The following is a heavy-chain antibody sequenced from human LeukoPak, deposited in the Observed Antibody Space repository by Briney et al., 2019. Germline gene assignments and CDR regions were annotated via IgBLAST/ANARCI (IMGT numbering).Heavy chain of an antibody. CDR1: GFTFSSYS. CDR2: ISSSSSTI. D-gene: IGHD4-23*01. J-gene: IGHJ3*02. CDR3: AIATSLYTVEPDWDAFDI. V-gene: IGHV3-48*02. Sequence: PGGSLRLSCAASGFTFSSYSMNWVRQAPGKGLEWVSYISSSSSTIYYADSVKGRFTISRDNAKNSLYLQMNSLRDEDTAVYYCAIATSLYTVEPDWDAFDIWGQGTMVTVSS.